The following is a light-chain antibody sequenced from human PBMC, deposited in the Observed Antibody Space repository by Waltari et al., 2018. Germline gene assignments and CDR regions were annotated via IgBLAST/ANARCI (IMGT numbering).Light chain of an antibody. Sequence: DIQMTQSPSSLSASVGDRVTISCRASQPIFTYLHWYLHKPGRAPQLLIYDGSRLHSGVPLRFSGNGSGTHFTLTISDLQPEDVATYYCQQPYSVPWTFGQGTSVEV. CDR1: QPIFTY. CDR2: DGS. V-gene: IGKV1-39*01. J-gene: IGKJ1*01. CDR3: QQPYSVPWT.